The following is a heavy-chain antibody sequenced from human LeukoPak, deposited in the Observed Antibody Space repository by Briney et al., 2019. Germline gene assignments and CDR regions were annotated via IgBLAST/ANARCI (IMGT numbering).Heavy chain of an antibody. J-gene: IGHJ4*02. CDR2: ISYDGSNK. V-gene: IGHV3-30*18. D-gene: IGHD6-13*01. CDR1: GFTFSSYG. CDR3: AKDLGTDDY. Sequence: PGRSLRLSCAASGFTFSSYGMHWVRQAPGKGLEWVAVISYDGSNKYYADSVKGRFTISRDNSKNTLYLQMNSLRAEDTAVYYCAKDLGTDDYWGQGTLVTVSS.